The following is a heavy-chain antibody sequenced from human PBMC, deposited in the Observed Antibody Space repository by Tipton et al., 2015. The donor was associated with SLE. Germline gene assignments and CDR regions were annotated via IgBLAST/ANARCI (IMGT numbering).Heavy chain of an antibody. D-gene: IGHD4-17*01. Sequence: GLVKPSETLSLTCTVSGGSISSYYWSWIRQPPGKGLEWLGYIYYSGSTNYNPSLKSRVTISVDTSKNQFSLKLSSVTAADTAVYYCARELVGTTVTNHGAFDIWGQGTMVTVSS. CDR3: ARELVGTTVTNHGAFDI. V-gene: IGHV4-59*01. J-gene: IGHJ3*02. CDR2: IYYSGST. CDR1: GGSISSYY.